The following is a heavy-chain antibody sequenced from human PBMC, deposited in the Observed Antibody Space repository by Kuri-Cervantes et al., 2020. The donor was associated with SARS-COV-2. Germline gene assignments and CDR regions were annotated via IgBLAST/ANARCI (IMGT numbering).Heavy chain of an antibody. Sequence: GGSLRLSCAASGFTFSSYATSWVRQAPGKGLEWVSAISGSGGSTYYADSVKGRFTISRDNSKNTLYLQMNSLRAEDTAVYYCAKSVGDFWSGYPEAYYYYGMDVWGQGTTVTVSS. CDR1: GFTFSSYA. CDR3: AKSVGDFWSGYPEAYYYYGMDV. CDR2: ISGSGGST. J-gene: IGHJ6*02. V-gene: IGHV3-23*01. D-gene: IGHD3-3*01.